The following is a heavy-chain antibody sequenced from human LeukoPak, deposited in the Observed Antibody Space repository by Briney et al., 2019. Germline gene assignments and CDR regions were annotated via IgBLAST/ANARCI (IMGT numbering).Heavy chain of an antibody. CDR2: ISGSGGST. Sequence: GRSLRLSCAASGFTFSSYAMSWVRRAPGKGLEWVSAISGSGGSTYYADSVKGRFTISRDNSKNTLYLQMNSLRAEDTAVYYCAKVYSGSSFDYWGQGTLVTISS. V-gene: IGHV3-23*01. J-gene: IGHJ4*02. CDR3: AKVYSGSSFDY. CDR1: GFTFSSYA. D-gene: IGHD1-26*01.